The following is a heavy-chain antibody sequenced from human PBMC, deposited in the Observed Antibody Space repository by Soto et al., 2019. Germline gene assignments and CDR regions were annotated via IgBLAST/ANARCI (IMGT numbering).Heavy chain of an antibody. D-gene: IGHD1-26*01. CDR1: GFSFSNYA. Sequence: GGSLRLSCAASGFSFSNYAMHWVRKPPGKGLEWVAVIWYDGSNKYYADSVKGRFTISKDNSQTTVYLQMNSLRAEDSAVYYCTRDPYGGSRYYFYAWGQGTLVTVSS. V-gene: IGHV3-33*01. J-gene: IGHJ4*02. CDR3: TRDPYGGSRYYFYA. CDR2: IWYDGSNK.